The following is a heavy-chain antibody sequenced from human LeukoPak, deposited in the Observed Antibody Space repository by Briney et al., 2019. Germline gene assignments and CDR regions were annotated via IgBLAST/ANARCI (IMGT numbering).Heavy chain of an antibody. V-gene: IGHV3-30*18. CDR3: AKEMAPEGYSYGYDY. CDR2: ISFDGSNK. CDR1: GFTFSSYW. Sequence: GGSLRLSCAASGFTFSSYWMHWVRQAPGKGLEWVAVISFDGSNKYYADSVKGRFTISRDNSKNTLYLQMNSLRADDTAVYYCAKEMAPEGYSYGYDYWGQGTLVTVSS. D-gene: IGHD5-18*01. J-gene: IGHJ4*02.